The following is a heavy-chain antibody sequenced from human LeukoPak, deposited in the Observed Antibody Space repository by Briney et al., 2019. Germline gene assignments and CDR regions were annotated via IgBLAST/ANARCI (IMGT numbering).Heavy chain of an antibody. CDR1: GFTFSNYA. CDR3: ATDSSTWPTRPFDI. CDR2: ISGSGSST. Sequence: TGGSLRLSCAASGFTFSNYAMSWVRQAPGKGLEWVSTISGSGSSTYYADSVKGRFTISRDNSKNTLYVQMNSLRAEDTAVYYCATDSSTWPTRPFDIWGQGTMVTVSS. J-gene: IGHJ3*02. D-gene: IGHD6-13*01. V-gene: IGHV3-23*01.